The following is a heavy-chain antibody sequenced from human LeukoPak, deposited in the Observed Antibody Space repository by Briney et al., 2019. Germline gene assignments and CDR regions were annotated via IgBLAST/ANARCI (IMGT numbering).Heavy chain of an antibody. J-gene: IGHJ6*03. CDR2: IRYDGSNK. CDR1: GFTFSRYG. D-gene: IGHD5-12*01. CDR3: ATHSPEWRYSGYYNYYYIDV. Sequence: GGSLRLSCAASGFTFSRYGMHWVRQAPGKGLEWVAFIRYDGSNKYYADSMKGRFTISRDNSKNTLYLQMNSLRGEDTAVYYCATHSPEWRYSGYYNYYYIDVWGKGTTVIVSS. V-gene: IGHV3-30*02.